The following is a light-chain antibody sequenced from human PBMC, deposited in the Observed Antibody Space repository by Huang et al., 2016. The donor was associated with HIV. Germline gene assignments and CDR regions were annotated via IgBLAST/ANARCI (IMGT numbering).Light chain of an antibody. Sequence: EIVLTQSPATLYLSPGERATLPCGAPQTFRNRFLGWFQQKPGLAPRLRCYDASVRATGIPDRFSGSGSGTDFTLTINRLEPEDFAVYYCQQYGDSSYSFGQGTKLQIK. CDR2: DAS. V-gene: IGKV3D-20*01. J-gene: IGKJ2*01. CDR1: QTFRNRF. CDR3: QQYGDSSYS.